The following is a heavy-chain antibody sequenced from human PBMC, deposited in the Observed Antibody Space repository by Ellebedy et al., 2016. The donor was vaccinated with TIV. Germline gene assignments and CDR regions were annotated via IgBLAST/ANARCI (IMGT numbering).Heavy chain of an antibody. D-gene: IGHD1-26*01. J-gene: IGHJ4*02. CDR2: IKYDGSEK. V-gene: IGHV3-7*01. CDR1: GFTFCTSW. Sequence: PGGYLRLSCTTSGFTFCTSWMDWVRQVPGRGLEWVANIKYDGSEKYYVDSVKGRFTISRDNAKNSLYLQMNSLRAEDTAVYYCARDHVGEGRPAAFDYWGQGTLVTVSS. CDR3: ARDHVGEGRPAAFDY.